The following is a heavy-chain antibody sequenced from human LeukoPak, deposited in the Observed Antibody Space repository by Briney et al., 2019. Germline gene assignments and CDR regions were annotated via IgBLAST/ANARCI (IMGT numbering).Heavy chain of an antibody. CDR2: IIPIFGTA. CDR1: GGTFSSYA. D-gene: IGHD3-22*01. V-gene: IGHV1-69*13. J-gene: IGHJ4*02. Sequence: ASVKVSCKASGGTFSSYAISWVRQAPGQGLEWMGGIIPIFGTANYAQKFQGRVTITADVSTSTAYMELSSLRSEDTAVYYCASPKKYYYDRHFDYWGQGTLVTVSS. CDR3: ASPKKYYYDRHFDY.